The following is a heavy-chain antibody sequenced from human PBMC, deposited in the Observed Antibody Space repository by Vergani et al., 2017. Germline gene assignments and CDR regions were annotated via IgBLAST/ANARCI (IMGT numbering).Heavy chain of an antibody. CDR2: IWYDGSNK. CDR1: GFTFSSYG. J-gene: IGHJ4*02. D-gene: IGHD4-23*01. CDR3: ARDFNLVRWRGFLGY. Sequence: QVQLVESGGGVVQPGRSLRLYCAASGFTFSSYGMHWVRQAPGKGLEWVAVIWYDGSNKYYADSVKGRFTISRDNSKNTLYLQMNSLRAEDTAVYYCARDFNLVRWRGFLGYWGQGTLVTVSS. V-gene: IGHV3-33*01.